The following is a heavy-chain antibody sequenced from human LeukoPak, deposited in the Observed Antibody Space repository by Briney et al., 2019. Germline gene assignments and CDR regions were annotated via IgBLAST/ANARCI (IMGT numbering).Heavy chain of an antibody. V-gene: IGHV4-4*02. CDR3: ARGRDIVVVPAANYYFDY. J-gene: IGHJ4*02. CDR1: GGSISSSNW. D-gene: IGHD2-2*01. Sequence: PSETLSLTCAVSGGSISSSNWWSWVRQPPGKGLEWIGEIYHSGSTNYNTSLKSRVTISVDKSKNQFSLKLSSVTAADTAVYYCARGRDIVVVPAANYYFDYWGQGTLVTVSS. CDR2: IYHSGST.